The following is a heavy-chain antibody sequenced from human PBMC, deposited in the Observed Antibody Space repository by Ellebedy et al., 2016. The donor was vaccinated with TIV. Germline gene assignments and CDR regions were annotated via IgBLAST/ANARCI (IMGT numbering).Heavy chain of an antibody. V-gene: IGHV4-59*01. D-gene: IGHD3-10*01. CDR2: IYYSGST. Sequence: MPSETLSLTCTVSGGSISSYYWSWIRQPPGKGLEWIGYIYYSGSTNYNPSLKSRFTISVDTSKNQFSLKLSSVTAADTAVYYCASSLTMLRGGMDVWGQGTTVTVSS. CDR3: ASSLTMLRGGMDV. J-gene: IGHJ6*02. CDR1: GGSISSYY.